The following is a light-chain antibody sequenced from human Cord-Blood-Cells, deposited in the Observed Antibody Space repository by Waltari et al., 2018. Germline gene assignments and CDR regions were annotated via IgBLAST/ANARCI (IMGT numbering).Light chain of an antibody. CDR1: QSVSSN. Sequence: EIVMPQSPATLSVSPGERATLSCRPSQSVSSNLAWYQQKPGQAPRLLIYGASTRATGIPARFSGSGSGTEFTLTISSLQSEDFAVYYCQQYNNWPYSFGQGTKLEIK. J-gene: IGKJ2*03. V-gene: IGKV3-15*01. CDR3: QQYNNWPYS. CDR2: GAS.